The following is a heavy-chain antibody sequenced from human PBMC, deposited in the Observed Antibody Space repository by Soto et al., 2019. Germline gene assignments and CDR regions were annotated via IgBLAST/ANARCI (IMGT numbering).Heavy chain of an antibody. D-gene: IGHD4-17*01. CDR2: ISGSGGST. V-gene: IGHV3-23*01. CDR3: ARPLDYDYGDHYYYYYYMDG. Sequence: EVQLLESGGGLVQPGGSLRLSCAASGFTFSSYAMSWVRQAPGKGLEWVSAISGSGGSTYYADSVKGRFTISRDNSKNTLYLQMNSLRAEDTAVYYCARPLDYDYGDHYYYYYYMDGWGKGTTVTVSS. J-gene: IGHJ6*03. CDR1: GFTFSSYA.